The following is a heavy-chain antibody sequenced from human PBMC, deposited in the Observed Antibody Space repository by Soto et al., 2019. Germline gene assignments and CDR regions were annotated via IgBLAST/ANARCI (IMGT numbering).Heavy chain of an antibody. CDR1: GYTFTSYG. CDR2: ISAYNGNT. Sequence: QVQLVQSGAEVKKPGASVKVSCKASGYTFTSYGISWVRQAPGQGLEWMGWISAYNGNTKYAQKLQGRVTMTTDTTTRTGYMELRSLRSDDTAVHYFSRDSPPVDYWGQGSLVTVSS. V-gene: IGHV1-18*01. CDR3: SRDSPPVDY. J-gene: IGHJ4*02.